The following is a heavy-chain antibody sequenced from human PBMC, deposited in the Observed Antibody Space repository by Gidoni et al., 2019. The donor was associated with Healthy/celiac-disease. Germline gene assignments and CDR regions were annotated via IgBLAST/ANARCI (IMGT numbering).Heavy chain of an antibody. V-gene: IGHV3-30*03. CDR2: ISYDGSNK. CDR1: GFTFSSYG. CDR3: ATLGSNSKDY. J-gene: IGHJ4*02. D-gene: IGHD1-26*01. Sequence: QVQLVESGGGVVQPGRSLRLSCAASGFTFSSYGMHWVRQAPGKGLEWVAVISYDGSNKYYADSVKGRFTISRDNSKNTLYLQMNSLRAEDTAVYYCATLGSNSKDYWGQGTLVTVSS.